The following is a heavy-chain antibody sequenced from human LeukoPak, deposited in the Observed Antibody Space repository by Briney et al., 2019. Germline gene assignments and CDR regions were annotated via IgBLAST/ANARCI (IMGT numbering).Heavy chain of an antibody. CDR2: ISGSGGNT. D-gene: IGHD4-23*01. Sequence: PGGSLRLSCAASGLTFSNFGMTWVRQTPGKGLEWVSSISGSGGNTYYADSVKGRFTTSRDNSKNTLYLQMNSLRVEDTAVYYCAKDLYGGNDYWGQGTLVTVSS. CDR3: AKDLYGGNDY. V-gene: IGHV3-23*01. J-gene: IGHJ4*02. CDR1: GLTFSNFG.